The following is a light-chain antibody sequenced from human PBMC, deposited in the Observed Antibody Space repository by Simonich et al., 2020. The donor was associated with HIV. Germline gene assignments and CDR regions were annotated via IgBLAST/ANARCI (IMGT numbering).Light chain of an antibody. J-gene: IGKJ4*01. CDR3: QQYNNWPPMT. V-gene: IGKV3-15*01. CDR2: DAS. CDR1: QSVSSSY. Sequence: EIVLTQSPGTLSLSPGERATLSCRASQSVSSSYLAWYQQKPGLAPRLLIYDASTRATGIPARFSGSGSGTEFTLTISSMQSEDFAVYYCQQYNNWPPMTFGGGTKVEIK.